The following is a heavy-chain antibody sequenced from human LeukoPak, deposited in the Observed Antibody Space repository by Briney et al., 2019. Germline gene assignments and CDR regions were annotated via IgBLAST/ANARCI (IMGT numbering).Heavy chain of an antibody. CDR2: ISYGGSNK. CDR1: GFTFSSYA. Sequence: GGSLRLSCAASGFTFSSYAMHWVRQAPGKGLEWVAVISYGGSNKYYADSVKGRFTISRDNSKNTLYLQMNSLRAEDTAVYYCATPPVDYWGQGTLVTVSS. J-gene: IGHJ4*02. V-gene: IGHV3-30*04. CDR3: ATPPVDY.